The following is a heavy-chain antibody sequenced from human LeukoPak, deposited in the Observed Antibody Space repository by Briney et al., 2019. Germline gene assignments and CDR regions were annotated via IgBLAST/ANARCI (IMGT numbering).Heavy chain of an antibody. Sequence: PGGSLRLSCAASGFTFSSYAMHWVRQAPGKGLEWVAVISYDGSNKYYADSVKGRFTISRDNSKNTLYLQMNSLRAEDTAVYHCANGRYYDSSGPLPTDYWGQGTLVTVSS. CDR2: ISYDGSNK. CDR3: ANGRYYDSSGPLPTDY. CDR1: GFTFSSYA. V-gene: IGHV3-30-3*01. D-gene: IGHD3-22*01. J-gene: IGHJ4*02.